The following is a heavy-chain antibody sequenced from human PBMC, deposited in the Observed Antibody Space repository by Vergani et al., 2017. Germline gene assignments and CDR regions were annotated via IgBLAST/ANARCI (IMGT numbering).Heavy chain of an antibody. CDR3: ARDVRYYYAMDV. Sequence: QVQLVESGGGLVKPGGSLRLSCAASGFNFSDYYMNWIRQPPGTGLEWVSYISGSSSYTNYADSVKGRFTISRDNAKNSLYLQMNSLRAEDTAVYYCARDVRYYYAMDVWGQGTTVTVSS. J-gene: IGHJ6*02. V-gene: IGHV3-11*06. CDR1: GFNFSDYY. CDR2: ISGSSSYT.